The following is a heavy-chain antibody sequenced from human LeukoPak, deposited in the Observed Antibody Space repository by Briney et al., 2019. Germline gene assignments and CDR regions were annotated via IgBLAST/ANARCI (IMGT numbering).Heavy chain of an antibody. CDR3: ARLNSGNLRGILY. CDR2: INPNSGGT. J-gene: IGHJ4*02. V-gene: IGHV1-2*02. CDR1: GYMFTAYY. D-gene: IGHD3-10*01. Sequence: GASVKVSCKASGYMFTAYYINWVRQSPGLGLEWLEWINPNSGGTTYAQGFQGRVTMTSDTSTSTAYLELNGLRSDDTAVYFCARLNSGNLRGILYWGQGSLVTVSS.